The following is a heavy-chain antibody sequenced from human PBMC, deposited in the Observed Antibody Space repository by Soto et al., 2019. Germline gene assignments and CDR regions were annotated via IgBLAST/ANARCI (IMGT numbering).Heavy chain of an antibody. CDR2: IYYSGST. J-gene: IGHJ4*02. Sequence: QLQLQESGPGLVKPSETRSLTGTVSGGSISSSSYYWGWIRQPPGKGLEWIGSIYYSGSTYYNPSLKSRFTLSVDTCKYQCPLKLSALTAADTDVYYCARKAGSSSWTFYYWGQGTLGTVSA. CDR1: GGSISSSSYY. V-gene: IGHV4-39*01. CDR3: ARKAGSSSWTFYY. D-gene: IGHD6-13*01.